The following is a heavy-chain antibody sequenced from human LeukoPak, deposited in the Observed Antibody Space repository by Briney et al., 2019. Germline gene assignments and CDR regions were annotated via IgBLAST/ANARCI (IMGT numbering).Heavy chain of an antibody. CDR1: GFTFDDYA. CDR2: ISWNSGSI. D-gene: IGHD6-19*01. Sequence: GRSLRLSCAASGFTFDDYAMHWVRQAPGKGLEWVSGISWNSGSIGYADSVKGRFTISRDNAKNPLYLQMNSLRAEDTALYYCAKDTEQWLVSGYYYYGMDVWGQGTTVTVSS. J-gene: IGHJ6*02. V-gene: IGHV3-9*01. CDR3: AKDTEQWLVSGYYYYGMDV.